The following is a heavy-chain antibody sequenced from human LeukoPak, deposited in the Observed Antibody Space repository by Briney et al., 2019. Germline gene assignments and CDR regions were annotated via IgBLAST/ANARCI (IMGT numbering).Heavy chain of an antibody. J-gene: IGHJ3*02. CDR3: ARDLRGSYGDYTLYRAFDI. CDR1: GVTVSNNY. Sequence: PGGSLRLSCAASGVTVSNNYMSWVRQAPGKGLEWVSVIYSGGSSYCADSVKGRFTISRDNSKNTLYLQMNSLRAEDTAVYYCARDLRGSYGDYTLYRAFDIWGQGTMVTVSS. CDR2: IYSGGSS. V-gene: IGHV3-53*01. D-gene: IGHD4-17*01.